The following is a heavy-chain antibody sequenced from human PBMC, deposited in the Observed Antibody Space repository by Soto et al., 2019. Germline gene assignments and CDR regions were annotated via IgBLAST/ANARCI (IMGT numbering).Heavy chain of an antibody. D-gene: IGHD3-3*01. V-gene: IGHV4-39*01. CDR2: IYYSGST. Sequence: SETLSLTCTVSGGSISSSSYYWGWIRQPPGKGLEWIGSIYYSGSTYYNPSLKSRVTISVDTSKNQFSLKLSSVTAADTAVYYCASTPYYDFWSGYSADYYMDVWSKGTTVTSP. CDR1: GGSISSSSYY. CDR3: ASTPYYDFWSGYSADYYMDV. J-gene: IGHJ6*03.